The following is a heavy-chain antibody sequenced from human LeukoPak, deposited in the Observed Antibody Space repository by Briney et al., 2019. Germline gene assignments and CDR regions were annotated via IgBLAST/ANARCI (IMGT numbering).Heavy chain of an antibody. V-gene: IGHV3-48*03. CDR1: GFTFSTFE. Sequence: GGSLRLSCAASGFTFSTFELNWVRQAPGKGLEWVSYISSSCTTVFYADSVKGRFTISRDNAKSALYLQMNSLRAEDTAVYYCAGGFGSYSPDYWGQGTLVTVSS. D-gene: IGHD3-10*01. J-gene: IGHJ4*02. CDR3: AGGFGSYSPDY. CDR2: ISSSCTTV.